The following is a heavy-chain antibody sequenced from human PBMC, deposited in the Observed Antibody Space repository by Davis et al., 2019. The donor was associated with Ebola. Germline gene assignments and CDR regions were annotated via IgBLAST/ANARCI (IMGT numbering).Heavy chain of an antibody. CDR3: ARGPYGDYEAYYFDY. Sequence: GESLKISCAASGFTFSDYYMSWIRQAPGKGLEWVSYISSSGRTIYYADSVKGRFTISRDNAKNSLYLQMNSLRAEDTAVYYCARGPYGDYEAYYFDYWGQGTLVTVSS. D-gene: IGHD4-17*01. CDR1: GFTFSDYY. J-gene: IGHJ4*02. CDR2: ISSSGRTI. V-gene: IGHV3-11*01.